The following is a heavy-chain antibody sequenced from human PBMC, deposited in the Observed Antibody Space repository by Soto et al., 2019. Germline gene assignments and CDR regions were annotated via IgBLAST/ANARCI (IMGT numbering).Heavy chain of an antibody. V-gene: IGHV4-34*01. CDR3: ARSRLPYYNYFGMDV. CDR1: GGSFSGYY. CDR2: ISHSGST. D-gene: IGHD2-15*01. Sequence: LSLTCALYGGSFSGYYWIWIRQPPGKGLEWIGEISHSGSTNYNPSLKSRLTMSADTSKSQFSLRLSSVAAADTAVYYCARSRLPYYNYFGMDVWGQGTTVTVSS. J-gene: IGHJ6*02.